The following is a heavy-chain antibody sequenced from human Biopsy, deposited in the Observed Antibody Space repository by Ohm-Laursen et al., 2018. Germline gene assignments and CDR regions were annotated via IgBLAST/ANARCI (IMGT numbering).Heavy chain of an antibody. D-gene: IGHD3-22*01. CDR3: ARDYDTSGYYYVS. CDR1: GGSISNNNYY. V-gene: IGHV4-39*01. Sequence: TLSLTCTVSGGSISNNNYYWGWIRQPPGKGLEWIGSIFYRGSTHYKPSLKSRVNISVDTSKNQFSLKLNSVTAADTAVYYCARDYDTSGYYYVSWGQGTMVTVSS. CDR2: IFYRGST. J-gene: IGHJ5*02.